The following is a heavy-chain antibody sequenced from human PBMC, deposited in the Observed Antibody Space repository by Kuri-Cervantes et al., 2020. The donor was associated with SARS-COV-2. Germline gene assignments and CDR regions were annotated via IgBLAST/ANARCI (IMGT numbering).Heavy chain of an antibody. D-gene: IGHD1-26*01. J-gene: IGHJ5*02. V-gene: IGHV1-69*05. CDR1: GGTFSSYA. Sequence: SVKVSCKASGGTFSSYAISWVRQAPGQGLEWMGGIIPIFGTANYAQKFQGRVTITTDESTSTAYMELRSLRSDDTAVYYCARVFVGATYSWFDPWGQGTLVTVSS. CDR3: ARVFVGATYSWFDP. CDR2: IIPIFGTA.